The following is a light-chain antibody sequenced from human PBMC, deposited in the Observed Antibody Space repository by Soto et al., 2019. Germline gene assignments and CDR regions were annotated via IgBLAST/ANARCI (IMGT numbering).Light chain of an antibody. CDR2: RNT. Sequence: QSVLTQPPSASGTPGQRVTSSCSGSSSNIGSNHVYWYHQLPGTAPKLLIYRNTQRPSGVPDRFSGSKSGTSASLAISGLRSEDEADYYWAAWDDSLRGVFGGGTKLTVL. V-gene: IGLV1-47*01. J-gene: IGLJ2*01. CDR3: AAWDDSLRGV. CDR1: SSNIGSNH.